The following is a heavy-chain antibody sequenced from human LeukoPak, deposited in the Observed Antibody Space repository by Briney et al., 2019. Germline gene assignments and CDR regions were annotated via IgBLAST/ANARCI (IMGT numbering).Heavy chain of an antibody. CDR2: IIPILGIA. CDR3: ARENDYGDYEFDY. D-gene: IGHD4-17*01. V-gene: IGHV1-69*04. Sequence: GASVKVSCKASGGTFSSYAISWVRQAPGQGLEWMGRIIPILGIANYAQKLQGRVTMTTDTSTSTAYMELRSLRSDDTAVYYCARENDYGDYEFDYWGQGTLVTVSS. J-gene: IGHJ4*02. CDR1: GGTFSSYA.